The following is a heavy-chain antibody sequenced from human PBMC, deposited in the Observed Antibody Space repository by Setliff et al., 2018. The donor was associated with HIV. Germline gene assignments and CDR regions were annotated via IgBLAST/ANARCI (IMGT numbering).Heavy chain of an antibody. CDR3: AREREAWSAYDS. CDR1: GGSFSGYY. Sequence: SETLSLTCAVYGGSFSGYYWSWIRQPPGKGLEWIGEINHSGSTNYNPSLKSRVTISVDTSSNQFSLKLSSVTAADTAVYHCAREREAWSAYDSWGQGTLVTDSS. V-gene: IGHV4-34*01. CDR2: INHSGST. D-gene: IGHD3-3*01. J-gene: IGHJ5*02.